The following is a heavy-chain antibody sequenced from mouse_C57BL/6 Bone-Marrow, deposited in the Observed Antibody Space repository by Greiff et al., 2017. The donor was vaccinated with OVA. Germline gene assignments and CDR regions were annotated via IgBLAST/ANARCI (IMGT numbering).Heavy chain of an antibody. CDR1: GYAFSSSW. J-gene: IGHJ2*01. CDR3: ARSYYYGRD. CDR2: IYPGDGDT. V-gene: IGHV1-82*01. D-gene: IGHD1-1*01. Sequence: LQESGPELVKPGASVKISCKASGYAFSSSWMNWVKQRPGKGLEWIGRIYPGDGDTNYNGKFKGKATLTADKSSSTAYMQLSSLTSEYSAVYFCARSYYYGRDWGQGTTLTVSS.